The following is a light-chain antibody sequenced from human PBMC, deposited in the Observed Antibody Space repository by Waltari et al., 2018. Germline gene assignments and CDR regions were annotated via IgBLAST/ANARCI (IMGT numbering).Light chain of an antibody. CDR2: GAS. V-gene: IGKV3-15*01. Sequence: EIVMTQSPATLSESPGDRATLSCRASQSVSSDLAWYQQKPGQPPRLLIYGASTRATGIPARFSGSGSGTEFTLTISSLQSEDFAVYYCQQYNNWPPYTFGQGTKLEIK. J-gene: IGKJ2*01. CDR1: QSVSSD. CDR3: QQYNNWPPYT.